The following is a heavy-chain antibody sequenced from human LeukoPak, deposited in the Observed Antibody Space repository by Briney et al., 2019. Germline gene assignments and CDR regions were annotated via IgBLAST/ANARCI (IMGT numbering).Heavy chain of an antibody. CDR1: GYTFTSYD. J-gene: IGHJ4*02. CDR2: MNPNSGNT. V-gene: IGHV1-8*01. D-gene: IGHD3-3*01. Sequence: ASVKVSCKASGYTFTSYDINWVRQATGQGLEWMGWMNPNSGNTGYAQKFQGRVTMTRNTSISTAYMELSSLRSEDPAVYYCAREVGGITLFGVVMRAFDYWGQGTLVTVSS. CDR3: AREVGGITLFGVVMRAFDY.